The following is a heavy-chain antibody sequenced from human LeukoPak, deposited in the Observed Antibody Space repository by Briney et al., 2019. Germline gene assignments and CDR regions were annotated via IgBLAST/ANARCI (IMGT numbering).Heavy chain of an antibody. CDR1: GFTFRSYW. CDR3: ATTKMDAFDI. Sequence: SGGSLRLSCAASGFTFRSYWMHWVRQAPGKGLVWVSLINSDGSSTSYADSVKGRLTISRDNAKNTLYLQMNSLRAEDTALYYCATTKMDAFDIWGQGTMVTVSS. J-gene: IGHJ3*02. CDR2: INSDGSST. V-gene: IGHV3-74*01.